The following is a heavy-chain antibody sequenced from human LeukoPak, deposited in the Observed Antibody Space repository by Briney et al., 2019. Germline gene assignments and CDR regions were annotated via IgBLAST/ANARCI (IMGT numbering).Heavy chain of an antibody. J-gene: IGHJ4*02. V-gene: IGHV4-39*01. Sequence: SETLSLTCTFSGGSISSSGYYWGWIRQPPGKGLEWIGSIYYSGSTYYNPSLKSRVTISVDTSKNQFSLKLSSVTAADTAVYYCARGPGGYSYGYFDYWGQGTLVTVSS. D-gene: IGHD5-18*01. CDR2: IYYSGST. CDR3: ARGPGGYSYGYFDY. CDR1: GGSISSSGYY.